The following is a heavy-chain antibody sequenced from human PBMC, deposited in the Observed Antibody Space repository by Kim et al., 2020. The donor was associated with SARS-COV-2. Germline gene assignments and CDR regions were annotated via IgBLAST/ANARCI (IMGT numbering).Heavy chain of an antibody. Sequence: GGSLRLSCAASGFTFDDYAMHWVRQAPGKGLEWVSGISWNSGSIGYADSVKGRFTISRDNAKNSLYLQMNSLRAEDTALYYCAKDPTPNYYGSGGGWIDTCGEGALVTVSS. CDR2: ISWNSGSI. D-gene: IGHD3-10*01. J-gene: IGHJ5*02. CDR1: GFTFDDYA. V-gene: IGHV3-9*01. CDR3: AKDPTPNYYGSGGGWIDT.